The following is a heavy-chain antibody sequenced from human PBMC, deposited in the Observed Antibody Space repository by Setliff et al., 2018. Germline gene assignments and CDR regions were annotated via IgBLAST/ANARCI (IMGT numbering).Heavy chain of an antibody. CDR3: ARVESMVRGKNILRHFDY. J-gene: IGHJ4*02. Sequence: ASAKVSCKASGYTFSNYGVTWVRQAPGQGLEWMGWVTVYNGNTKYAQNLQGRLTLTTDISTSTAYMELGSLTTDDTAVYYCARVESMVRGKNILRHFDYWGQGIQVTVSS. CDR2: VTVYNGNT. V-gene: IGHV1-18*01. D-gene: IGHD3-10*01. CDR1: GYTFSNYG.